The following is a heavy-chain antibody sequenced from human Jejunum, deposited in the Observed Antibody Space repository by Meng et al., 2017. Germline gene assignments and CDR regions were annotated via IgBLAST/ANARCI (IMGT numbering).Heavy chain of an antibody. V-gene: IGHV4-34*01. D-gene: IGHD5-12*01. CDR1: GASIGGYF. Sequence: QVQLQQWGAGQLKPSETLSLTCAVYGASIGGYFWSWIRQTPGKEPGWIGEVNRKGTTNYNPSLEGRVSISVDTSKNQFSLTLNSVTAADTAVYYCARPLGYNGVNLGFFQHWGQGTLVTVSS. CDR3: ARPLGYNGVNLGFFQH. CDR2: VNRKGTT. J-gene: IGHJ1*01.